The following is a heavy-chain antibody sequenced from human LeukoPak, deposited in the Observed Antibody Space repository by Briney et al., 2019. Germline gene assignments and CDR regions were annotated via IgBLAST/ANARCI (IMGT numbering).Heavy chain of an antibody. CDR1: GGSISSSSYY. D-gene: IGHD3-10*01. CDR2: INHSGST. J-gene: IGHJ4*02. CDR3: ARKSKGRYYYGSGSYRF. Sequence: SETLSLTCTVSGGSISSSSYYWGWIRQPPGKGLEWIGEINHSGSTNYNPSLKSRVTISVDTSKNQFSLKLSSVTAADTAVYYCARKSKGRYYYGSGSYRFWGQGTLVTVSS. V-gene: IGHV4-39*07.